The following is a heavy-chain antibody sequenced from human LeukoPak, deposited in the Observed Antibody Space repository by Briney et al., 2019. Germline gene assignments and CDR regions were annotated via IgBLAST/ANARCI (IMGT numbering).Heavy chain of an antibody. CDR3: AREGYASGWNDY. D-gene: IGHD6-19*01. J-gene: IGHJ4*02. CDR2: IYYSGTT. Sequence: SETLSLTCTVSGVSISSYYWSWIRQPPGKGLKWIGYIYYSGTTNYNPSLKSRLTISIDTSKNQFSLKLRSVTAADTAVYYCAREGYASGWNDYWGQGTLVTVSS. CDR1: GVSISSYY. V-gene: IGHV4-59*01.